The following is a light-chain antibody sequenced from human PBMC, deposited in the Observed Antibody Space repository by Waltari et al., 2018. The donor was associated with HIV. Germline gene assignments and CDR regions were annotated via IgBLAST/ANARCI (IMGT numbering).Light chain of an antibody. CDR3: MQSLHLLYT. CDR2: EVS. Sequence: DIVMTQTPPSLSVTPGQPASFSCNSSQSLKHTDGNTYLYWYVQRPGQYPQVLIYEVSNRYAGVPDRFSGSGSGKHFTLKIARVEADDVGSYYCMQSLHLLYTFGQGTKLQIK. CDR1: QSLKHTDGNTY. J-gene: IGKJ2*01. V-gene: IGKV2D-29*02.